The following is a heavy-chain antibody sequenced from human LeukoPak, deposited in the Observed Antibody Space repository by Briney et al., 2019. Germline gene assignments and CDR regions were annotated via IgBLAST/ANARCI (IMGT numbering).Heavy chain of an antibody. CDR1: GYTFTSYG. J-gene: IGHJ1*01. V-gene: IGHV1-18*01. Sequence: GASVKVSCKASGYTFTSYGISWVRQAPGQGLEWMGWISAYNGNTNYAQKLQGRVTMTTDTSTSTAYMELRSLRSDDTAVYYCARDRPSGSWSLEYFQHWGQGTLVTVSS. D-gene: IGHD6-13*01. CDR2: ISAYNGNT. CDR3: ARDRPSGSWSLEYFQH.